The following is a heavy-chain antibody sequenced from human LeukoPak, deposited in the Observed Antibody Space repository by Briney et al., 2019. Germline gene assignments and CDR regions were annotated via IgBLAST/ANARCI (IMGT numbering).Heavy chain of an antibody. Sequence: GGSLRLSCAASGFTFSSYWMHWIRQAPGKGLEWVSYISSSGSTIYYADSVKGRFTISRDNAKNSLYLQMNSLRAEDTAVYYCARDKNVITFGGDTDYWGQGTLVTVSS. CDR3: ARDKNVITFGGDTDY. J-gene: IGHJ4*02. CDR2: ISSSGSTI. V-gene: IGHV3-11*01. CDR1: GFTFSSYW. D-gene: IGHD3-16*01.